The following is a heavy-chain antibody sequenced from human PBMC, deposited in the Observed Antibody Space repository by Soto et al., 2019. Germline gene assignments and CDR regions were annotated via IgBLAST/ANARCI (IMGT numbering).Heavy chain of an antibody. Sequence: GGSLRLSCAASGFTFSSYAMSWVRQAPGKGLEWVSGIGGNGGSTYYADAVKGRFTISRDNSKNTLSLQMNSLRADDTAVYYCAKGITGTTRTDYWGQGTLVTVSS. D-gene: IGHD1-7*01. J-gene: IGHJ4*02. CDR3: AKGITGTTRTDY. V-gene: IGHV3-23*01. CDR1: GFTFSSYA. CDR2: IGGNGGST.